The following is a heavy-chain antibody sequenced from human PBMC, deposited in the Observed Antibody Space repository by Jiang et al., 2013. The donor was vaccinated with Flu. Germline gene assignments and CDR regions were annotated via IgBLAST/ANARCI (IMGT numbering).Heavy chain of an antibody. J-gene: IGHJ5*02. V-gene: IGHV1-18*01. Sequence: SAYNGNTNYAQKLQGRVTMTTDTSTSTAYMELRSLRSDDTAVYYCARVPTTTYYYDSSGLPPFDPWGQGTLVTVSS. CDR3: ARVPTTTYYYDSSGLPPFDP. D-gene: IGHD3-22*01. CDR2: SAYNGNT.